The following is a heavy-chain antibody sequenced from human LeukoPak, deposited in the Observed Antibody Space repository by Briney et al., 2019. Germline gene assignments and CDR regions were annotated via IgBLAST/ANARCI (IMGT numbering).Heavy chain of an antibody. CDR2: ISGSDGST. CDR3: AKGARESRYYFDY. J-gene: IGHJ4*02. D-gene: IGHD1-26*01. V-gene: IGHV3-23*01. Sequence: GGSLRLSCAASGFTFSSYVMSWVRQAPGKGLEWVSAISGSDGSTYYADSVKGRFTISTGSSKSALFLQMNSLRVEDTAVYYCAKGARESRYYFDYWGQGVLVTVSS. CDR1: GFTFSSYV.